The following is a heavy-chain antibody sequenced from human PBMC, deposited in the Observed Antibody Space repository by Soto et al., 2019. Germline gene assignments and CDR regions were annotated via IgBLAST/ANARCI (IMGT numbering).Heavy chain of an antibody. V-gene: IGHV4-34*01. CDR2: INHSGST. CDR1: GGSFSGYY. D-gene: IGHD6-13*01. J-gene: IGHJ3*02. Sequence: SETLSLTCAVYGGSFSGYYWSWIRQPPGKGLEWIGEINHSGSTNYNPSLKSRVTISVDTSKNQFSLKLSSVTAADTAVYYCARVVVGFNIAAAGRAFDIWGQGTMVTVSS. CDR3: ARVVVGFNIAAAGRAFDI.